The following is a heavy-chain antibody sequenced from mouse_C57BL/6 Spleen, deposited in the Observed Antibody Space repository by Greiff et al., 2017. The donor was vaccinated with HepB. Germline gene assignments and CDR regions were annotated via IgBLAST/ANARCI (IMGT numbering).Heavy chain of an antibody. CDR1: GFNIKDYY. Sequence: VHVKQSGAELVKPGASVKLSCTASGFNIKDYYMHWVKQRTEQGLEWIGRIDPEDGDTKYAPKFQGKATITADTSSNPAYLQLSSLTSEDTAVYYCARPAEDYAMDYWGQGTSVTVSS. J-gene: IGHJ4*01. CDR2: IDPEDGDT. CDR3: ARPAEDYAMDY. V-gene: IGHV14-2*01.